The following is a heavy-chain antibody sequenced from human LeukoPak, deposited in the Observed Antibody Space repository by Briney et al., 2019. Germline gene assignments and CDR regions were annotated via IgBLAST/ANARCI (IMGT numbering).Heavy chain of an antibody. V-gene: IGHV1-2*02. CDR2: INPNSGGT. CDR3: ARDVGDY. CDR1: GYNFKTHA. J-gene: IGHJ4*02. D-gene: IGHD3-16*01. Sequence: ASVKVSCQASGYNFKTHAFSWVRQAPGQGLEWMGWINPNSGGTNYAQKFQGRVTMTRDTSISTAYMELSRLRSDDTAVYYCARDVGDYWGQGTLVTVSS.